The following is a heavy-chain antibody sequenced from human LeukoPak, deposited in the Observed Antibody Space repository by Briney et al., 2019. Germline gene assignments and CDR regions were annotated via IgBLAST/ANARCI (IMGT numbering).Heavy chain of an antibody. J-gene: IGHJ4*02. Sequence: GGSLRLSCAPSGLTFSSYATSSVRHAPGDWREWISTICGTANNTYYADSVRGRLTTSRDSSKNTLYLQMNSLRVNDTAIYYCAKAGRASCYDRLDFRGQGTLVTASS. CDR3: AKAGRASCYDRLDF. CDR2: ICGTANNT. V-gene: IGHV3-23*01. CDR1: GLTFSSYA. D-gene: IGHD2-2*01.